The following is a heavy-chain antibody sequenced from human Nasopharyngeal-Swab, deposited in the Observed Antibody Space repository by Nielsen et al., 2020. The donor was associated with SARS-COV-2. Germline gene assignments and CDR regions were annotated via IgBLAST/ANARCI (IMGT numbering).Heavy chain of an antibody. D-gene: IGHD3-10*01. CDR2: INAGNGNT. CDR3: ARGDSGSPRFVNYYMDV. V-gene: IGHV1-3*01. J-gene: IGHJ6*03. Sequence: WVRQAPGQRLEWMGWINAGNGNTKYSQKFQGRVTITRDTSASTAYMELSSLRSEDTAVYYCARGDSGSPRFVNYYMDVWGKGTTVTVSS.